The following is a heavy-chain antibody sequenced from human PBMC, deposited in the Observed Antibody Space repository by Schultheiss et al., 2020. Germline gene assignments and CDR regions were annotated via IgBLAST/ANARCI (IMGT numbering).Heavy chain of an antibody. D-gene: IGHD4-17*01. CDR3: ARKDYGADGTFDY. Sequence: SATLSLTCAVSGGSISSGGYSWSWIRQPAGKGLEWIGRIYTSGSTNYNPSLKSRVTISVDKSKNQFSLKLTSVTAADTAVYYCARKDYGADGTFDYWGQGTLVTVAS. V-gene: IGHV4-61*02. CDR2: IYTSGST. CDR1: GGSISSGGYS. J-gene: IGHJ4*02.